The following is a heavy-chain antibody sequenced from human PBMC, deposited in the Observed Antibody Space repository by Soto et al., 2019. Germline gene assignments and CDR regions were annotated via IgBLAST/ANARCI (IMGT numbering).Heavy chain of an antibody. V-gene: IGHV1-46*03. CDR3: ARARHVRELLN. CDR1: GYTFTSYY. Sequence: ASVKVSCKASGYTFTSYYMHWVRQAPGQGLEWMGIINPSGGSTSYAQKFQGRVTMTRDTSTSTVYMELSSLRSADTAVYYCARARHVRELLNWGQGTLVTVSS. D-gene: IGHD3-10*01. J-gene: IGHJ4*02. CDR2: INPSGGST.